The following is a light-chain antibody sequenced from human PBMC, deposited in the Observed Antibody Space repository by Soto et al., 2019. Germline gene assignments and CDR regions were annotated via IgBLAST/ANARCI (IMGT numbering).Light chain of an antibody. V-gene: IGKV1-33*01. J-gene: IGKJ3*01. CDR2: DAS. CDR3: QQYYNL. Sequence: DIQLTQSPSSLSASVGDRVTITCQASQDISNYLNWYQQKPGKAPKLLIYDASNLETGVPSRFSGSGSGTDFTFNISSLQPEDIATYYCQQYYNLFGTGTKVDIK. CDR1: QDISNY.